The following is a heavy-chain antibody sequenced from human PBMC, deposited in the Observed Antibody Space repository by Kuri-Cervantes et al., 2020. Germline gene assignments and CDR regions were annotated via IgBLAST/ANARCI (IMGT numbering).Heavy chain of an antibody. CDR2: IYYSGST. J-gene: IGHJ3*02. D-gene: IGHD3-10*01. Sequence: SCTVSGGSISSGDYYWSWIRQPPGKGLEWIGYIYYSGSTYYNPSLKSRVTISVDTSKNQFSLKLSSVTAADTAVYYCARSNLGNYYGSGSYLRRAFDIWGQGTMVTVSS. CDR1: GGSISSGDYY. CDR3: ARSNLGNYYGSGSYLRRAFDI. V-gene: IGHV4-30-4*01.